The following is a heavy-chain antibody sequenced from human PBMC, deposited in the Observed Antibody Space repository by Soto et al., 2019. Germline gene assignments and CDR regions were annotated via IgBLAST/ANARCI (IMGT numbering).Heavy chain of an antibody. CDR1: GFTFSSYS. J-gene: IGHJ4*02. Sequence: GGSLRLSCAASGFTFSSYSMNWVRQAPGEGLEWVSSISSSSSYIYYADSVKGRFTISRDNAKNSLYLQMNSLRAEDTAVYYCARGTRGLSSGYYYWGQGTLVTVSS. CDR2: ISSSSSYI. V-gene: IGHV3-21*01. CDR3: ARGTRGLSSGYYY. D-gene: IGHD3-22*01.